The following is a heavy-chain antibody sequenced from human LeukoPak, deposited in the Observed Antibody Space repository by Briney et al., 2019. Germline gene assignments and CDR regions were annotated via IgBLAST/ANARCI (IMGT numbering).Heavy chain of an antibody. J-gene: IGHJ5*02. D-gene: IGHD6-13*01. Sequence: SETLSLTCAVYGGSFSDYYWSWIRQPPGKGLEWIGEINHSGSTNYNPSLKSRVTISVDTSKNQFSLKLSSVTAADTAVYYCARDLSSSWTPNWFDPWGQGTLVTVSS. CDR1: GGSFSDYY. V-gene: IGHV4-34*01. CDR2: INHSGST. CDR3: ARDLSSSWTPNWFDP.